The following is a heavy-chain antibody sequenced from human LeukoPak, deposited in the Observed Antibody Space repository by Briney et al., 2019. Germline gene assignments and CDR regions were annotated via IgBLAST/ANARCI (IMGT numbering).Heavy chain of an antibody. Sequence: GGSLRLSCAASGFTFSSYAMSWVRQAPEKGLEWVSAISGSGGSTYYADSVKGRFTISRDNSKNTLYLQMNSLRAEDTAVYYCAKDETIVGATTFDYWGQGTLVTVSS. D-gene: IGHD1-26*01. J-gene: IGHJ4*02. CDR2: ISGSGGST. V-gene: IGHV3-23*01. CDR1: GFTFSSYA. CDR3: AKDETIVGATTFDY.